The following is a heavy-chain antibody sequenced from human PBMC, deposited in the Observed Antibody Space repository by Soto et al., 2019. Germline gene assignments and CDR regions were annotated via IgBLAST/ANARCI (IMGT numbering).Heavy chain of an antibody. CDR1: GYSFTSYW. CDR2: IYPGDSDT. Sequence: GESLKISCTGVGYSFTSYWIGWVRQMPGKGLEWMGIIYPGDSDTRYSPSFQGQVTISADRSITTAYLQWSSLKASDAAMYYCARGYCTTTICDPWFDPWGQGTLVTVS. CDR3: ARGYCTTTICDPWFDP. D-gene: IGHD2-2*01. V-gene: IGHV5-51*01. J-gene: IGHJ5*02.